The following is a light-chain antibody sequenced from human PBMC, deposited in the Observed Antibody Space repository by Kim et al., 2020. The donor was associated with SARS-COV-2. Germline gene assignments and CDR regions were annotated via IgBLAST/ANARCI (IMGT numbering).Light chain of an antibody. J-gene: IGKJ2*01. CDR2: GVS. Sequence: EIVLTQSPGTLSLSPGDRATLSCRASQSLSNNYLAWYQQKPGQAPRLLIYGVSKRATGIPDRFSGSGSGTDFTLTISRLEPEDFVVYYCQFYGRPLYTFGQGTKLEI. CDR1: QSLSNNY. CDR3: QFYGRPLYT. V-gene: IGKV3-20*01.